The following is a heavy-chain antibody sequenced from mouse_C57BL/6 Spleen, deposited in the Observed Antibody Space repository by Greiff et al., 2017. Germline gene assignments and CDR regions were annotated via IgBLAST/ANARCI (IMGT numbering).Heavy chain of an antibody. Sequence: EVQRVESGAGLVKPGGSLKLSCAASGFTFSDYGMHWVRQAPEQGLEWVAYISSGSSTIYYADTVKGGFTISRDNAKNTQFVQMSSLRSEDTALYYCARGDGRFAYWGQGTLVTVSA. D-gene: IGHD2-3*01. CDR2: ISSGSSTI. CDR3: ARGDGRFAY. J-gene: IGHJ3*01. V-gene: IGHV5-17*01. CDR1: GFTFSDYG.